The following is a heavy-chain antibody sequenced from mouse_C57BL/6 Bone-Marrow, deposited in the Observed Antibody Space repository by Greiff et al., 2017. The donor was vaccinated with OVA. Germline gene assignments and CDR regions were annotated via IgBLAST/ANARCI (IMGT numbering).Heavy chain of an antibody. D-gene: IGHD1-1*01. Sequence: VQLQQPGAELVRPGSSVKLSCKASGYTFTSYWMHWVKQRPIQGLEWIGNIDPSDSETHYNQKFKDKATLTVDKSSSTAYMQLSSLTSEDSAVYYCARRNYGSSYGNAMDYWGQGTSVTVSS. CDR2: IDPSDSET. J-gene: IGHJ4*01. V-gene: IGHV1-52*01. CDR3: ARRNYGSSYGNAMDY. CDR1: GYTFTSYW.